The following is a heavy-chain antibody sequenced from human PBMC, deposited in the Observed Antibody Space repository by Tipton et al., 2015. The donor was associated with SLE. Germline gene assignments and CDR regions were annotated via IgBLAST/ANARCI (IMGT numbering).Heavy chain of an antibody. CDR3: ARDQTTVATRGYHYYYMDV. J-gene: IGHJ6*03. D-gene: IGHD4-23*01. V-gene: IGHV4-59*01. CDR2: VSYSGST. CDR1: GASISTYY. Sequence: TLSLTCTVSGASISTYYWSWIRQPPGKGLEWIGYVSYSGSTNYNPSLKSRVTISVDTSKNQLSLKLSSVTAADTAVYYCARDQTTVATRGYHYYYMDVWGKGTTVTVSS.